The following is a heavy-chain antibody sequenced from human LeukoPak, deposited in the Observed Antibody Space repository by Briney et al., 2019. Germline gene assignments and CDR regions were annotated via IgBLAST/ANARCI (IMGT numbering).Heavy chain of an antibody. CDR3: ARGGQWPPYWYYYYYMDV. J-gene: IGHJ6*03. D-gene: IGHD6-19*01. CDR2: IIPIFGTA. CDR1: GGTFSSYA. Sequence: GASVKVSCKASGGTFSSYAISWVRQAPGQGLEWMGRIIPIFGTANYAQKFQGRVTITTDESTSTAYMELSSLRSEDTAVYYCARGGQWPPYWYYYYYMDVWGKGTTVTVSS. V-gene: IGHV1-69*05.